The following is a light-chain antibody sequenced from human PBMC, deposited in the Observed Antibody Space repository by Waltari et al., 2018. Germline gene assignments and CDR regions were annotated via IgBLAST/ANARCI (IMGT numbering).Light chain of an antibody. J-gene: IGKJ1*01. Sequence: DIVMTQSPDSLAVSLGERATINCKSSQSVLHSSNNKNYLAWYQQKPGQPPKLLIYWASTRASGVPDRFSGGGSGTDFTLTISSLQAEDVAVYYCQQYYSTCQFGQGTKVEIK. V-gene: IGKV4-1*01. CDR3: QQYYSTCQ. CDR1: QSVLHSSNNKNY. CDR2: WAS.